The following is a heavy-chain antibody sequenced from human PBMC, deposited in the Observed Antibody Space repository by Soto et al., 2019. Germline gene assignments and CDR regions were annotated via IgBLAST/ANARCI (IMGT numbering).Heavy chain of an antibody. J-gene: IGHJ4*02. Sequence: QVQLVQSGAEVKKPGASVKVSCKASGYTFTSYGISWVRQAPGQGLEWMGWISAYNGNTNYAQKLQGRVTMTTDTSTSTAYMELRSLRSDDTAVYYCARDLEGYCSGGSCYSGEHHFDYWGQGTLVTVSS. CDR1: GYTFTSYG. CDR3: ARDLEGYCSGGSCYSGEHHFDY. V-gene: IGHV1-18*01. CDR2: ISAYNGNT. D-gene: IGHD2-15*01.